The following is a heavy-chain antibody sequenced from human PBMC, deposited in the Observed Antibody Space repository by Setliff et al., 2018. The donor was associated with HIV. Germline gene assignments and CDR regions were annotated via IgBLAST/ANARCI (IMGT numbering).Heavy chain of an antibody. CDR2: IIPLLGTP. J-gene: IGHJ3*01. Sequence: GASVKVSCKASGGSFRNYAINWVRQAPGQGLEWVGGIIPLLGTPNYAHKFQGRVTITADKYSSTVYMELSSLRSEDSAVFYCARDRSGIAVAAPDAFDVWGQGTMVTVSS. CDR3: ARDRSGIAVAAPDAFDV. CDR1: GGSFRNYA. D-gene: IGHD6-19*01. V-gene: IGHV1-69*06.